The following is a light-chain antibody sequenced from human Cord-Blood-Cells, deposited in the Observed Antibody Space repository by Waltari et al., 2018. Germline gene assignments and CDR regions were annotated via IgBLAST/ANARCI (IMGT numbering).Light chain of an antibody. J-gene: IGLJ3*02. CDR1: SSDGGGYHY. Sequence: QSALTQPASVSGSPGQSITISCTGTSSDGGGYHYVSWYHQHPGTAPNLMIYDVSKRPSGVSNRFSGSKSGNTASLTISGLQAEDEADYYCSSYTSSSTFVFGGGTKLTVL. CDR2: DVS. CDR3: SSYTSSSTFV. V-gene: IGLV2-14*01.